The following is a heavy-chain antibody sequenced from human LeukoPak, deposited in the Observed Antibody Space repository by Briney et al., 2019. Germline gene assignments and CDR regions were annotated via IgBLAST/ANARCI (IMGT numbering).Heavy chain of an antibody. CDR2: ISYDGSNK. D-gene: IGHD4-23*01. J-gene: IGHJ4*02. CDR1: GFTFSSYG. Sequence: PGGSLRLSCAASGFTFSSYGMHWVRQAPGKGLEWVAVISYDGSNKYYADSVKGRFTISRDNSKDTLYLQMNSLRAEDTAVYYCAKAGGNSGDQDYWGQGTLVTVSS. V-gene: IGHV3-30*18. CDR3: AKAGGNSGDQDY.